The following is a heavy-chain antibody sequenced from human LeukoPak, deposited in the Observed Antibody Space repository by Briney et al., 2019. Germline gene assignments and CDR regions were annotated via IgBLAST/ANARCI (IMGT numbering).Heavy chain of an antibody. CDR1: GFTFSDYY. CDR2: ISGSSGDT. V-gene: IGHV3-11*06. CDR3: AREVYGDYDYFDY. J-gene: IGHJ4*02. D-gene: IGHD4-17*01. Sequence: PGGSLRLSCAASGFTFSDYYMNWIRQAPGRGLEYISYISGSSGDTNYADSVKGRFTISRDNAKNSLYLQMNSLRVEDTAVYYCAREVYGDYDYFDYWGQGTLVTVSS.